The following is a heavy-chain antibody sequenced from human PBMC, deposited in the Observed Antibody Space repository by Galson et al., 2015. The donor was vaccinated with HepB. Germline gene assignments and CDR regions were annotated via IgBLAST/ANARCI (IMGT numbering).Heavy chain of an antibody. V-gene: IGHV5-51*03. D-gene: IGHD2-2*02. J-gene: IGHJ4*02. Sequence: QSGAEVKKPGESLKISCKGSGYSFTSYWIGWVRQMPGKGLEWMGIIYPGDSDTRYSPSFQGQVTISADKSISAAYLQWNSLKASDTAMYYCARPRPACSSTSCYTYYFDYWGQGTLVTVSS. CDR2: IYPGDSDT. CDR1: GYSFTSYW. CDR3: ARPRPACSSTSCYTYYFDY.